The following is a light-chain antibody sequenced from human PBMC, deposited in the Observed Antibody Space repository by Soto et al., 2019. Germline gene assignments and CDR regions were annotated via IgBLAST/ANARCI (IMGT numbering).Light chain of an antibody. CDR2: EVS. CDR3: NSYTSSSTRV. J-gene: IGLJ1*01. CDR1: SSDVGGYNY. Sequence: QSALTQPASVSGSPGQSITISCTGTSSDVGGYNYVSWYQQYPGKAPKLMIYEVSSRPSGVSNRFSGSKSGNTASLTISGLQAEDEADYYCNSYTSSSTRVFGTGTKVTVL. V-gene: IGLV2-14*01.